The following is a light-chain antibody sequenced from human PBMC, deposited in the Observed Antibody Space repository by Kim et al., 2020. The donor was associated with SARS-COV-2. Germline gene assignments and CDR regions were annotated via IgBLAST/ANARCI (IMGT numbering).Light chain of an antibody. Sequence: DIQMTQSPSSLSASVGDRVTITCRTTQSISSHLNWYQQKPGRAPKLLISAASTLQGGVPSRFSGSGSETDFTLTISSLQPDDFATYFCHQSCITAMSFWPGTQVD. J-gene: IGKJ3*01. CDR2: AAS. V-gene: IGKV1-39*01. CDR1: QSISSH. CDR3: HQSCITAMS.